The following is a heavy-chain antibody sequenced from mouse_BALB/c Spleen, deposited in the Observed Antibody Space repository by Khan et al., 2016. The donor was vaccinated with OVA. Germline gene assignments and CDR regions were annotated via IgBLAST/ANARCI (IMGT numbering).Heavy chain of an antibody. D-gene: IGHD2-2*01. CDR2: INPKTDNI. CDR1: GYSFTLYY. J-gene: IGHJ3*01. Sequence: EIQLQQSGPDLVKPGASVKISCKASGYSFTLYYMSWVKQSHGKSLEWIGRINPKTDNINYTQDFKGRAILTVDKSSNTAYMELRSLTSEDSADSFCARGYDSFASWGQGTLVTVSA. V-gene: IGHV1-26*01. CDR3: ARGYDSFAS.